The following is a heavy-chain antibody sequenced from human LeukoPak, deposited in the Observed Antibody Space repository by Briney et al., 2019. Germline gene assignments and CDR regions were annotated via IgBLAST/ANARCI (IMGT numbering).Heavy chain of an antibody. Sequence: PSETLSLTCAVYGVSFSGYYWSWIRQPPGKGLEWIGEINHSGSTNYNPSLKSRVTISVDTSKNQFSLKLSSVTAADTAVYYCARVKGGGSDYWGQGTLVTVSS. CDR1: GVSFSGYY. V-gene: IGHV4-34*01. D-gene: IGHD2-15*01. J-gene: IGHJ4*02. CDR2: INHSGST. CDR3: ARVKGGGSDY.